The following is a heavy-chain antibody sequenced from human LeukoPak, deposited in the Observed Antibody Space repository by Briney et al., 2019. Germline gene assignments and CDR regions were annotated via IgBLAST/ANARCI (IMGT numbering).Heavy chain of an antibody. CDR2: INPTGHST. CDR1: GYTFTSYY. J-gene: IGHJ4*02. V-gene: IGHV1-46*01. Sequence: GASVKVSCKASGYTFTSYYMHWVRQAPGQGLEWIGIINPTGHSTNSAQNFQGRVTMTTDTTTTTVYMELNRLKFEDTAAYYCAREGFVGPFDFWGQGTLVTVSS. CDR3: AREGFVGPFDF. D-gene: IGHD1-26*01.